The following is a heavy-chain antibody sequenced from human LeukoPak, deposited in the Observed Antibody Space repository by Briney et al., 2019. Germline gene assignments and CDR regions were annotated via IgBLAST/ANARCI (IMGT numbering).Heavy chain of an antibody. CDR2: IYYSGST. D-gene: IGHD4-17*01. CDR3: ARDGGSYGAVDY. CDR1: GGSISSYY. J-gene: IGHJ4*02. V-gene: IGHV4-59*01. Sequence: SETLSLTXTVSGGSISSYYWSWIWQPPGKGLEWIGYIYYSGSTNYNPSLKSRVTISVDTSKNQFSLKLSSVTAADTAVYYCARDGGSYGAVDYWGQGTLVTVSS.